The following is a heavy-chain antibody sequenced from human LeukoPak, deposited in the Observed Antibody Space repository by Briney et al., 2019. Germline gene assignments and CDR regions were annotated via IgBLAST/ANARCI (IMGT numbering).Heavy chain of an antibody. CDR3: ARDGGYSYGYDAFDI. CDR1: GFTFSSYG. D-gene: IGHD5-18*01. J-gene: IGHJ3*02. V-gene: IGHV3-48*01. CDR2: ISSSSSTI. Sequence: PGGSLRLSCAASGFTFSSYGMSWVRQAPGKGLEWVSYISSSSSTIYYADSVKGRFTISRDNAKNSLYLQMNSLRAEDTAVYYCARDGGYSYGYDAFDIWGQGTMVTVSS.